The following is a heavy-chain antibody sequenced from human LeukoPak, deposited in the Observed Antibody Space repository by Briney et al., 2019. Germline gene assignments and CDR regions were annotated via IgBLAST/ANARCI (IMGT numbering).Heavy chain of an antibody. CDR3: AKGVDYYDSSGYPLYYMDV. CDR1: GFTFSSYA. Sequence: PGGSLRLSCAASGFTFSSYAMSWVRQAPGKGLEWVSAISGSGGSTYYADSVKGRFTISRDNSKNTLCLQMNSLRAEDTAVYYCAKGVDYYDSSGYPLYYMDVWGKGTTVTVSS. V-gene: IGHV3-23*01. CDR2: ISGSGGST. J-gene: IGHJ6*03. D-gene: IGHD3-22*01.